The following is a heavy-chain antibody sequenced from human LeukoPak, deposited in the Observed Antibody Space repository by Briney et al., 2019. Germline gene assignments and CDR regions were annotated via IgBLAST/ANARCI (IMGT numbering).Heavy chain of an antibody. J-gene: IGHJ5*02. Sequence: ASVKVSCKASGYTFTSYYMHWVRQAPGQGLEWMGIINPSGGSTSYAQKFQGRVTTTRDTSTSTVYMELSSLRSEDTAVYYCARGQYYDILTGNNWFDPWGQGTLVTVSS. CDR2: INPSGGST. V-gene: IGHV1-46*01. D-gene: IGHD3-9*01. CDR3: ARGQYYDILTGNNWFDP. CDR1: GYTFTSYY.